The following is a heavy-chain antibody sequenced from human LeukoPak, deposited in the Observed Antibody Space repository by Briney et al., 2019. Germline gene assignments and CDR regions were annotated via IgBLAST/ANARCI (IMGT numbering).Heavy chain of an antibody. CDR2: ISGGGGST. V-gene: IGHV3-23*01. CDR3: VLYGDYESPDGFDI. CDR1: GFTFSTFS. Sequence: GGSLRLSCAASGFTFSTFSMNWVRQAPGKGLEWVSAISGGGGSTYYADSVKGRFTISRDNSKNTLYLQMNSLRAEDTAVYYCVLYGDYESPDGFDIWGQGTMVTVSS. D-gene: IGHD4-17*01. J-gene: IGHJ3*02.